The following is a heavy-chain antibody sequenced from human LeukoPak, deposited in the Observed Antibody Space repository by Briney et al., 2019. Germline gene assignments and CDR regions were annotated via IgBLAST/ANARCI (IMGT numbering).Heavy chain of an antibody. CDR2: INGEGSRI. J-gene: IGHJ6*02. Sequence: GGSLRLTCAVTGFNLRAYWIHWVRHSPGRGLEWVARINGEGSRISYADSVRGRFTISRDNAKNTAYLQMNSLRAEDTALYYCARDQGYYYYGMDVWGQGTTAVVSS. CDR1: GFNLRAYW. V-gene: IGHV3-74*01. CDR3: ARDQGYYYYGMDV.